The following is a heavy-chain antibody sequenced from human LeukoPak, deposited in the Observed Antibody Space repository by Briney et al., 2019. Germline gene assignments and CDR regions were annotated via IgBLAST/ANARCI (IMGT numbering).Heavy chain of an antibody. CDR2: IIPILGIA. V-gene: IGHV1-69*04. CDR3: AGRDGYNLGYFDY. J-gene: IGHJ4*02. CDR1: GGTFSSYA. Sequence: SVKVSCKASGGTFSSYAISWVRQAPGQGLEWMGRIIPILGIANYAQKFQGRVTITADKSTSTAHMELSSLRSEDTAVYYCAGRDGYNLGYFDYWGQGTLGTVSS. D-gene: IGHD5-24*01.